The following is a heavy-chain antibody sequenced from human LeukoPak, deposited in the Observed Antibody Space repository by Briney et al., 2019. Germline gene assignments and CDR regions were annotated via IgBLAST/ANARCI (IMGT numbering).Heavy chain of an antibody. J-gene: IGHJ4*02. CDR2: IYHSGST. Sequence: SETLSLTCAVSGGSISSSNWWSWVRQPPGKGLEWIGEIYHSGSTYYNPSLKSRVTLSVDKSKNKFSLKLSSVTAADTAVYYCARDEMVHFGSYYAFWGQGKLVSVSS. V-gene: IGHV4-4*02. CDR1: GGSISSSNW. D-gene: IGHD3-3*02. CDR3: ARDEMVHFGSYYAF.